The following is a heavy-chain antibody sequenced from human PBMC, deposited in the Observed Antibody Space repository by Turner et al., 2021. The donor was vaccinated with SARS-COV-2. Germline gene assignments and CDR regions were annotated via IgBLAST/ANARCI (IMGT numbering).Heavy chain of an antibody. CDR2: IHYSGGT. CDR3: ARHSTVTENYSNGMDV. J-gene: IGHJ6*02. CDR1: GGSMRSNY. Sequence: QVQLQESGPGLVKPSETVSLTCTVSGGSMRSNYWTWVRQPPGKGLEWIGHIHYSGGTNYNPSLKSRVTISIDTSKNQFSLSLSSVTAADTAVYYCARHSTVTENYSNGMDVWGQGTTVTVS. V-gene: IGHV4-59*08. D-gene: IGHD4-17*01.